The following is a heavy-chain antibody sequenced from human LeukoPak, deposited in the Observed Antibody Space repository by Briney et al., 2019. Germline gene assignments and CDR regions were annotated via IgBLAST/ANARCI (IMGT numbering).Heavy chain of an antibody. Sequence: GGSLRLSCAASGFTFSNAWMSWVRQAPGKGLEWVAGIKNKTDGGTTDYAAPVKGRFTISRDDSKNTLYLQMNSLKTEDTAVYYCTTEALMVYAPGGFDPWGQGTLVTVSS. CDR1: GFTFSNAW. CDR2: IKNKTDGGTT. CDR3: TTEALMVYAPGGFDP. D-gene: IGHD2-8*01. J-gene: IGHJ5*02. V-gene: IGHV3-15*01.